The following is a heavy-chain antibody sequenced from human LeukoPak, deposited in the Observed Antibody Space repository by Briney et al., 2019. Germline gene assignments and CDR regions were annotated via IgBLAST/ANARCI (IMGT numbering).Heavy chain of an antibody. V-gene: IGHV4-34*01. CDR3: ARFPRAYYDILTGYGYFDY. CDR1: GGSFSGYY. D-gene: IGHD3-9*01. CDR2: INHSGST. Sequence: SETLSLTCAVYGGSFSGYYWSWIRQPPGKGLEWIGEINHSGSTNYNPSLKSRVTISVDTSKNQFSLKLSSVTAADTAVYYCARFPRAYYDILTGYGYFDYWGQGTLVTVSS. J-gene: IGHJ4*02.